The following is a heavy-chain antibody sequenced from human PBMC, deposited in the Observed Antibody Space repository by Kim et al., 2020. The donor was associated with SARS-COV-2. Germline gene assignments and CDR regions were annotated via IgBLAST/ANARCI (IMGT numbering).Heavy chain of an antibody. CDR2: ISSDNSYI. D-gene: IGHD2-15*01. CDR3: ARGRYCSAGSCYRGTNFDY. Sequence: GGSLRLSCAASGFTFSSYSMNWVRQAPGRGLEWVSSISSDNSYIYYADSVKGRFTISRDNAKNSLYLQMNSLRAEDTAVYYCARGRYCSAGSCYRGTNFDYWGQGTLVTVSS. V-gene: IGHV3-21*01. CDR1: GFTFSSYS. J-gene: IGHJ4*02.